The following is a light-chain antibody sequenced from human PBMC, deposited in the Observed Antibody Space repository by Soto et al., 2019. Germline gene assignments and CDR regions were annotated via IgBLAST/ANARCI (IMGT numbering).Light chain of an antibody. CDR3: QYYGSSST. Sequence: ETVLTQSPGTLSLSPGERATLSCRASQSITASQLAWYQQKPGQAPRLLIYGVSNRATGIPDRFSGSGSGTDFTLTISRLEPADFAVYYCQYYGSSSTFGQGTKVDIK. J-gene: IGKJ1*01. CDR1: QSITASQ. V-gene: IGKV3-20*01. CDR2: GVS.